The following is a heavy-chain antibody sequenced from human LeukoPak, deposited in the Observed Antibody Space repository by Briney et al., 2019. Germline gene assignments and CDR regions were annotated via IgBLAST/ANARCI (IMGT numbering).Heavy chain of an antibody. CDR2: INPNSGGT. CDR3: ARAGGRSWFDP. V-gene: IGHV1-2*02. Sequence: GASVEVSCKASGYSFTDKHMHWVRQAPGQGLEWMGWINPNSGGTNYAQKFQGRVTMTTDTSMSTAYMELSRLTSDDTAVYYCARAGGRSWFDPWGQGTLVTVSS. CDR1: GYSFTDKH. J-gene: IGHJ5*02.